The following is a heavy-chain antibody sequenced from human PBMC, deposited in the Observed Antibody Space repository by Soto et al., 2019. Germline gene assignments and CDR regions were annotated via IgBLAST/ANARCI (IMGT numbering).Heavy chain of an antibody. V-gene: IGHV1-3*01. CDR2: INAGNGNT. CDR3: AIPDNPNIDPGRDFFDY. J-gene: IGHJ4*02. D-gene: IGHD1-26*01. CDR1: GYTFTSYA. Sequence: GASVKVSCKASGYTFTSYAMHWVRQAPGQRLEWMGWINAGNGNTKYSQKLQGRVTITADKSTSTAYMELSSLRSEDTAVFYCAIPDNPNIDPGRDFFDYWGQGTLVTVSS.